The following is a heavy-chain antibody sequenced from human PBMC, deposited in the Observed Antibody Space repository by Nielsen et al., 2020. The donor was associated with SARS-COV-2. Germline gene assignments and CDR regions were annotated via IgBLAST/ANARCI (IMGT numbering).Heavy chain of an antibody. CDR2: INYSGST. J-gene: IGHJ4*02. V-gene: IGHV4-59*01. CDR3: AREQYHFWSDYARYFDY. Sequence: SETLSLTCTVSGGSISPNYWSWIRQAPGKGLEWIGYINYSGSTNYNPSLKSRVTISVDTSKNQFSLKLTSVTAADTAVYYCAREQYHFWSDYARYFDYWGQGSLVTVSS. CDR1: GGSISPNY. D-gene: IGHD3-3*01.